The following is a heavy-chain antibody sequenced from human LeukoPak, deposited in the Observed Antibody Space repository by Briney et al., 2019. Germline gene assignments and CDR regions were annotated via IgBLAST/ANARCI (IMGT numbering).Heavy chain of an antibody. Sequence: VGSLKLSCAASGFSFSSYAMSWVRQAPGKGLVWVSSISGSGDNTYYAESVKGRFTISRDNSKNTLFLQMNSLRAEDTAVFYCAKRSGYTTGWFFDFWGQGTLVTVSS. CDR3: AKRSGYTTGWFFDF. CDR2: ISGSGDNT. J-gene: IGHJ4*02. D-gene: IGHD6-19*01. CDR1: GFSFSSYA. V-gene: IGHV3-23*01.